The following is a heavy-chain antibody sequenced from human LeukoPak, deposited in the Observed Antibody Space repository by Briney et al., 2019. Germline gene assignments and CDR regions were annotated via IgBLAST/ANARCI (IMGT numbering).Heavy chain of an antibody. V-gene: IGHV3-74*01. Sequence: PGGSLRLSCAASGFTFSRYWMHWVRQAPGKGLVWVSRIKTDGTYTSYADSVKGRFTISRDNAKSTLYLQMNALRGEDTAVYYCASEEGGLDVWSQGITVTVSS. J-gene: IGHJ6*02. CDR2: IKTDGTYT. CDR3: ASEEGGLDV. CDR1: GFTFSRYW.